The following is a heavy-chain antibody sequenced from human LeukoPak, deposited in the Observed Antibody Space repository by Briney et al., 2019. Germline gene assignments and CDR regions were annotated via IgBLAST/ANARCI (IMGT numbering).Heavy chain of an antibody. CDR1: GFTFSSHG. D-gene: IGHD6-6*01. J-gene: IGHJ6*03. CDR3: ARIIADRPHYYYYMDV. CDR2: IRLDGNDK. Sequence: PGGSLRLSCAASGFTFSSHGMYWVRQAPGKGLEWVAFIRLDGNDKYYTDSVKGRFTISRDNAKNSLYLQMNSLRAEDTAVYYCARIIADRPHYYYYMDVWGKGTTVTVSS. V-gene: IGHV3-30*02.